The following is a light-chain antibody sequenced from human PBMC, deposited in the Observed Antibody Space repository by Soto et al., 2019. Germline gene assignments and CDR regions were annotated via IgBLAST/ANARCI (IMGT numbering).Light chain of an antibody. V-gene: IGLV1-40*01. CDR3: QSYDISLSGWV. CDR1: SSNIGAIYD. Sequence: QSVLTQPPSVSGAPGQRVTISCTGSSSNIGAIYDVHWYQQLPGTAPKLLIYGNINRPSGVPDRFSGSKSGTSASLAITGLQAEDEADYYCQSYDISLSGWVFGGGTKLTVL. CDR2: GNI. J-gene: IGLJ3*02.